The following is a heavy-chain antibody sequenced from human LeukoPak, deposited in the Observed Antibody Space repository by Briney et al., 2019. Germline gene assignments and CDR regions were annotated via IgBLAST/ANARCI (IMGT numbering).Heavy chain of an antibody. V-gene: IGHV3-30-3*01. CDR1: GFTFSSYA. J-gene: IGHJ6*02. Sequence: PGRSLRLSCAASGFTFSSYAMHWVRQAPGKGLEWVAVISYDGSNKYYADSVKGRFTISRDNSKNTLYLQMNSLRAEDTAVYYCARGGQYYYGSGKGMDVWGQGTTVTVSS. CDR2: ISYDGSNK. CDR3: ARGGQYYYGSGKGMDV. D-gene: IGHD3-10*01.